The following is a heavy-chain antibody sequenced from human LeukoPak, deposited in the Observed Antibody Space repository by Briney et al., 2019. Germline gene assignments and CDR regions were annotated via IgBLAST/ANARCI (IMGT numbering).Heavy chain of an antibody. CDR2: IDTSGST. J-gene: IGHJ2*01. Sequence: SETLSLMCSVTGGPISSYYYRSWIRPPAGKGLEWIGRIDTSGSTKYNPSLKSRVTMSVDTSKNQLSLKLSSVTAADTAVYYCARVSDLGDWYFDLWGRGTLVTVSS. D-gene: IGHD1-26*01. CDR3: ARVSDLGDWYFDL. CDR1: GGPISSYY. V-gene: IGHV4-4*07.